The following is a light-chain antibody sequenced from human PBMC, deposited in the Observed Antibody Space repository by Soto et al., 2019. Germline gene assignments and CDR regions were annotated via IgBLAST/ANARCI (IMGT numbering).Light chain of an antibody. J-gene: IGKJ5*01. CDR2: GVS. Sequence: EVVLTQSPATLSLSPGERATLSCRASQSVTNYLAWYQHKPGQAPRLLLYGVSNRATGIPARFSGSGSGTDFTLTISSLEPDDFAIYYCQQRHSWPITFGQGTRLEIK. CDR3: QQRHSWPIT. CDR1: QSVTNY. V-gene: IGKV3-11*01.